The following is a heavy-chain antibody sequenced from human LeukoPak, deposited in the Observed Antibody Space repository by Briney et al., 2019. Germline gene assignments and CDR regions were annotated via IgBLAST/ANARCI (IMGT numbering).Heavy chain of an antibody. CDR1: GFTFSIYW. Sequence: GGSLRLSCAASGFTFSIYWMHWVRQAPGKGRVCVSRINSDWSSTSCAVSVKGRFTISRDNAKKTLYLLLNRLRAEDTAVYYCARSEYYDYVWGSYRYTYFDYWGQGTLVTVSS. CDR2: INSDWSST. D-gene: IGHD3-16*02. V-gene: IGHV3-74*01. CDR3: ARSEYYDYVWGSYRYTYFDY. J-gene: IGHJ4*02.